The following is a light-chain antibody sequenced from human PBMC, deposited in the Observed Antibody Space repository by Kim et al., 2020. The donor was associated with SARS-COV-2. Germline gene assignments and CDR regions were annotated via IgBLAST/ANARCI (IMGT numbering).Light chain of an antibody. CDR1: QSVSSSY. Sequence: SPGERATLSCRASQSVSSSYLAWYQQRPGQAPRLLIYGASKRAAGIPDRFSGSGSGTDFTLTISRLEPEDFAVYYCQQYATSPLTFGGGTKVDIK. CDR3: QQYATSPLT. V-gene: IGKV3-20*01. CDR2: GAS. J-gene: IGKJ4*01.